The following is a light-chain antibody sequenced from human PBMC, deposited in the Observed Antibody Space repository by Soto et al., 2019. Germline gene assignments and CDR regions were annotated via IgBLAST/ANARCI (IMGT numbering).Light chain of an antibody. V-gene: IGKV1-33*01. Sequence: DIQMTQSPSSLSASVGDRVTITCQASQDITNYLNWYQQKPGKAPKLLIYDASNLETGVPSRFGGSGSGTDFSFTITNLQAEDIATYYCQQYDNLPLTFGGGTKVEIK. J-gene: IGKJ4*01. CDR1: QDITNY. CDR3: QQYDNLPLT. CDR2: DAS.